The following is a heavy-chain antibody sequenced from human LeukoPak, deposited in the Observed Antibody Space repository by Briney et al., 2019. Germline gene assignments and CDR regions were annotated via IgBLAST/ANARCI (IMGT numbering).Heavy chain of an antibody. CDR3: AKYLEGSSGWTPFDY. V-gene: IGHV3-23*01. D-gene: IGHD6-19*01. Sequence: GGSLRLSCAASGFTFSSYAMSWVRQAPGKGLEWVSAISGSGGSTYYADSVKGRFTISRDNSKNTLYLQMNSLRAEDTAVYYCAKYLEGSSGWTPFDYWGQGTLVTVSS. CDR2: ISGSGGST. J-gene: IGHJ4*02. CDR1: GFTFSSYA.